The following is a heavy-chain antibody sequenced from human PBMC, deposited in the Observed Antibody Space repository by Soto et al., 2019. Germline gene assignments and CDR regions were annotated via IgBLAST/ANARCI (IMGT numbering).Heavy chain of an antibody. D-gene: IGHD2-2*01. V-gene: IGHV1-69*06. Sequence: QVHLVQSGAEVKKPGSSVKVSCTASGGTFGSYTVTWVRQAPGQGLEWMGEIIPMFGTASYAQKFQGRVTLTADKSTTTAHMELSILSSDDTAVYFCASQRAMPPHFYSGMDVWGQGTTVTVSS. J-gene: IGHJ6*02. CDR2: IIPMFGTA. CDR3: ASQRAMPPHFYSGMDV. CDR1: GGTFGSYT.